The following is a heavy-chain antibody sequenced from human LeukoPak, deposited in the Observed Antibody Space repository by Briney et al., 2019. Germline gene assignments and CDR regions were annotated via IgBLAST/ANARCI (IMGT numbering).Heavy chain of an antibody. J-gene: IGHJ4*02. Sequence: RPGGSLRLSCTASGFAFDEHGMSRVRQVPGKGLEWVSGINWSGGSTGYADPLRGRFTISRANAKNSLYLQMDSLRAEDTALYYCARAPITSPFYFDYWGQGTLVTVSS. CDR2: INWSGGST. D-gene: IGHD2-2*01. V-gene: IGHV3-20*04. CDR3: ARAPITSPFYFDY. CDR1: GFAFDEHG.